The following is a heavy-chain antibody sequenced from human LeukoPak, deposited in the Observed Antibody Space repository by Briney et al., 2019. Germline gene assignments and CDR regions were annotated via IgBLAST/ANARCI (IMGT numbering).Heavy chain of an antibody. Sequence: ASVKVSCKAPGYTFTGYYMHWVRQAPGQGLEWMGRINPNSGGTNYAQKFQGRVTMTRDTSISTAYMELSRLRSDDTAVYYCARSPGPVYFDWLPRVDYFDYWGQGTLVTVSS. J-gene: IGHJ4*02. CDR2: INPNSGGT. D-gene: IGHD3-9*01. V-gene: IGHV1-2*06. CDR3: ARSPGPVYFDWLPRVDYFDY. CDR1: GYTFTGYY.